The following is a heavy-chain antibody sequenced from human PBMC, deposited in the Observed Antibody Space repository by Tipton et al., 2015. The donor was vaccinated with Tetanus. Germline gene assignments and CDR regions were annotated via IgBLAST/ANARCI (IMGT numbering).Heavy chain of an antibody. J-gene: IGHJ4*02. CDR1: GFTFSSYT. CDR2: ISSTTSYI. D-gene: IGHD6-6*01. V-gene: IGHV3-21*01. Sequence: SLRLSCAASGFTFSSYTMNWVRRAPGRGLEWVSSISSTTSYIYYSDSVKGRFTISRDNAKNSLYLQMNSLTADDTAVYFCASGSSLDYWGQGTLVTVSS. CDR3: ASGSSLDY.